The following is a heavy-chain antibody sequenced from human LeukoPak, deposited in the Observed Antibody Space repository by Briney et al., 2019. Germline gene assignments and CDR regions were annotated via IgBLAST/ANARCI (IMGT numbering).Heavy chain of an antibody. Sequence: SETLSLTCTVSGASISSYYWSWIRQPPGKGLEWIGYIYYSGSTNYNPSLKSRVTISVDTSKNQFSLKLSSVTAADTAVYYCARDVGSSGYYYTPPTYYGMDVWGQGTTVTVSS. D-gene: IGHD3-22*01. J-gene: IGHJ6*02. CDR2: IYYSGST. CDR1: GASISSYY. V-gene: IGHV4-59*12. CDR3: ARDVGSSGYYYTPPTYYGMDV.